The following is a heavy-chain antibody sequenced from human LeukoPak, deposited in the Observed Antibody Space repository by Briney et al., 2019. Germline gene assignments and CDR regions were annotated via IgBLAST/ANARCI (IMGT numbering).Heavy chain of an antibody. D-gene: IGHD4-17*01. Sequence: PSETLSLTCTVSGVSINSGDYYWSWIRQPPGKGLEWIGYIYYSGSTYYNPSLKSRVTISVDTSKNQFSLKLSSVTAADTAVYYCARGGSHDYGDYVYFYWGQGTLVTVSS. CDR3: ARGGSHDYGDYVYFY. CDR2: IYYSGST. V-gene: IGHV4-30-4*01. CDR1: GVSINSGDYY. J-gene: IGHJ4*02.